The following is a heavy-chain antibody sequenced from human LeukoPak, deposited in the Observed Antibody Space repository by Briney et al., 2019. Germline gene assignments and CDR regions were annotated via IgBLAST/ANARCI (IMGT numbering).Heavy chain of an antibody. Sequence: GGSLRLSCAASGFTFSSYAMSWVRQAPGKGLEWVSAISGSGGSTYYADSVKGRFTISRDNSKNTLYLQMNSLRAEDTAVYYCAKDGPYCSSTSCRYYYYMDVWGKGTTVTVSS. V-gene: IGHV3-23*01. CDR2: ISGSGGST. CDR3: AKDGPYCSSTSCRYYYYMDV. D-gene: IGHD2-2*01. J-gene: IGHJ6*03. CDR1: GFTFSSYA.